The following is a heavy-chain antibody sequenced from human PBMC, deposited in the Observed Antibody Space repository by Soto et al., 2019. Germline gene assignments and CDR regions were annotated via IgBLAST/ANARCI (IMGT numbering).Heavy chain of an antibody. D-gene: IGHD2-2*01. CDR2: IYYSGST. CDR3: ARLEALVDYTTSWYYYYYAMHV. CDR1: GGSISSSSYY. V-gene: IGHV4-39*01. J-gene: IGHJ6*02. Sequence: SETLSLHWTVSGGSISSSSYYLGWIRQPPGKGLEWIGSIYYSGSTYYNPSLKSRVTISVDTSKNQFSLKLSSVTAADTAVYYCARLEALVDYTTSWYYYYYAMHVSGQVTT.